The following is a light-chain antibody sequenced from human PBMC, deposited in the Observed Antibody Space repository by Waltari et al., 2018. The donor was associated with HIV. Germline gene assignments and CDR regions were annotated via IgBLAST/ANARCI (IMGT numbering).Light chain of an antibody. CDR3: QQYGTSPRT. V-gene: IGKV3-20*01. Sequence: IVLTQSPGTLSLSPGERATLPCRASQSVHSHYLAWYQQKPGQAPRLLSYGASSRATGIPNRFSGSGSGTDFTLTVSRLEPEESAVYYCQQYGTSPRTFGRGTKVEI. CDR2: GAS. CDR1: QSVHSHY. J-gene: IGKJ1*01.